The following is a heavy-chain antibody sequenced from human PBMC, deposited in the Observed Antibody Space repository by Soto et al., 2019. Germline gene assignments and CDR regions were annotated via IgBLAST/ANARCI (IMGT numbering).Heavy chain of an antibody. CDR3: ARGSTVTTVYYYGMDV. J-gene: IGHJ6*02. CDR2: IWYDGSNK. D-gene: IGHD4-17*01. V-gene: IGHV3-33*01. Sequence: QVQLVESGGGVVQPGRSLRLSCAASGFTFSSYGMHWVRQAPGKGLEWVAVIWYDGSNKYYADSVKGRFTISRDNSKNTLYLQMNGLRAEDTAVYYCARGSTVTTVYYYGMDVWGQGTTVTVSS. CDR1: GFTFSSYG.